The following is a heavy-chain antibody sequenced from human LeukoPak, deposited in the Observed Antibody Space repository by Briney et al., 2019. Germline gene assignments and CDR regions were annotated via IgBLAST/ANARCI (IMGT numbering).Heavy chain of an antibody. CDR2: ISVSGNT. CDR3: AKDGADCSSTSCYSRHAYHYYYMDV. J-gene: IGHJ6*03. CDR1: GFTLSSYA. V-gene: IGHV3-23*01. Sequence: PGGPLRLSCAASGFTLSSYAMSWVRQGPGKGLEWVSAISVSGNTYHADSVKGRFTISRDSSKNTLYLQMNSLRAEDTAVYYCAKDGADCSSTSCYSRHAYHYYYMDVWGKGTTVTISS. D-gene: IGHD2-2*01.